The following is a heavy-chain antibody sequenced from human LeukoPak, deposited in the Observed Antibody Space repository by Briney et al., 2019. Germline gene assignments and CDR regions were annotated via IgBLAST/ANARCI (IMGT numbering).Heavy chain of an antibody. D-gene: IGHD5-24*01. CDR2: ISTAGNLI. J-gene: IGHJ4*02. CDR1: ALTFSTYT. CDR3: ARTVEGHFDF. Sequence: IPGGSLRLSCTASALTFSTYTMNWVRQTPGKWLEWVSYISTAGNLINYADSVRGRFTISRDNARNSLYLKMNSLTAEDTAVYYCARTVEGHFDFRGQGTLVTVSS. V-gene: IGHV3-21*01.